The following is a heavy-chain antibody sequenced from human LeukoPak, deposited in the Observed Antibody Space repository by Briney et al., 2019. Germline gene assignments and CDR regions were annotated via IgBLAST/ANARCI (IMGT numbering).Heavy chain of an antibody. CDR1: GFTFSSYG. CDR3: AKLLYYYDSSQPY. V-gene: IGHV3-23*01. J-gene: IGHJ4*02. D-gene: IGHD3-22*01. Sequence: PVGSLRLSCAASGFTFSSYGMSWVRQAPGKGLEWVSAISGSGGSTYYADSISRDNSKNTLYLQMNSLRAEDTAVYYCAKLLYYYDSSQPYWGQGTLVTVSS. CDR2: ISGSGGST.